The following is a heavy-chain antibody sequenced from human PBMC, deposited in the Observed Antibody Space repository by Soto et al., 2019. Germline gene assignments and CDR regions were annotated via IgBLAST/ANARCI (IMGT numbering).Heavy chain of an antibody. CDR3: ATVPTGKFGVWNS. CDR2: INTAGTTT. V-gene: IGHV3-74*01. D-gene: IGHD2-21*01. Sequence: EVQLVESGGGLVQPGGSLRLSCVASTFTFRSYWMHWVRQAPGKRLVWVSRINTAGTTTTYADSVKGRFTTSRDNAANTLYLQMNSLRAEDTAVYYCATVPTGKFGVWNSWGQGTLVTVAS. J-gene: IGHJ4*02. CDR1: TFTFRSYW.